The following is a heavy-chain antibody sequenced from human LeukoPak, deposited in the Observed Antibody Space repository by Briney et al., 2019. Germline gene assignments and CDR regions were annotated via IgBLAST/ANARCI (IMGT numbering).Heavy chain of an antibody. J-gene: IGHJ6*02. V-gene: IGHV3-30*18. CDR2: ISYDGSNK. Sequence: WVRQSPGKGLEWVAVISYDGSNKYYADSVKGRFTISRDNSKNTLYLQMNSLRAEDTAVYYCAKDLDSGSQLSFTDYYYYYGMDVWGQGTTVTVSS. D-gene: IGHD1-26*01. CDR3: AKDLDSGSQLSFTDYYYYYGMDV.